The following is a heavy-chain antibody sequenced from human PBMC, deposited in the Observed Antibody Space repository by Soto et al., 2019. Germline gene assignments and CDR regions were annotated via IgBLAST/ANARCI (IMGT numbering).Heavy chain of an antibody. J-gene: IGHJ4*02. CDR1: GGTFSSYA. D-gene: IGHD3-16*01. Sequence: SVKVSCKASGGTFSSYAISWVRQAPGQGLEWMGGIIPIFGTANYAQKFQRRVTITANDSTSTAYMELSSLRSEDTAVYYCARGPARVYTSAYGVDYWGQGTLVTVSS. CDR3: ARGPARVYTSAYGVDY. CDR2: IIPIFGTA. V-gene: IGHV1-69*13.